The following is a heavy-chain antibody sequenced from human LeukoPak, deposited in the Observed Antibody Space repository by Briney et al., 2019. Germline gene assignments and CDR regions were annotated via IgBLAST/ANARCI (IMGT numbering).Heavy chain of an antibody. CDR1: GFTFSSYS. D-gene: IGHD1-14*01. CDR3: AKPARTDYADY. CDR2: ISGSSSYI. V-gene: IGHV3-21*04. Sequence: GGSLRLSCAASGFTFSSYSMNWVRQAPGKGLEWLSSISGSSSYIYYADSVKGRFTISRDNAKNPLYLQMNSLRAEDTAVYYCAKPARTDYADYWGQGTLVTVSS. J-gene: IGHJ4*02.